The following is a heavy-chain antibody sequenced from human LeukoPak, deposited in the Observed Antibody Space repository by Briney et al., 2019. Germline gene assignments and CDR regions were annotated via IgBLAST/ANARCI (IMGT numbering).Heavy chain of an antibody. D-gene: IGHD6-13*01. Sequence: SETLSLTCTVSGGSISSYYWSWIRQPPGKGLEWIGYIYYSGSTNYNPSLKSRVTISVDTSKNQFSLKLSSVTAADTAVYYCASDSSSWYVNAFDIWGQGTMVTVSS. CDR3: ASDSSSWYVNAFDI. J-gene: IGHJ3*02. CDR2: IYYSGST. V-gene: IGHV4-59*01. CDR1: GGSISSYY.